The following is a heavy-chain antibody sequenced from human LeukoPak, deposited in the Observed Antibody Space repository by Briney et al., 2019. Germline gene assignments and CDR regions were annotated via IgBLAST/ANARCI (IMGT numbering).Heavy chain of an antibody. V-gene: IGHV4-39*02. Sequence: PSETLSLTCTVSGGSISSSSYYWGWIRQPPGKGLEWIGIIYYSGSTYYNPSLKSRVTISVDTSKNQFSLKLSSVTAADTAVYYCARDPTSWYYEDYWYFDLWGRGTLVTVSS. D-gene: IGHD6-13*01. CDR3: ARDPTSWYYEDYWYFDL. J-gene: IGHJ2*01. CDR2: IYYSGST. CDR1: GGSISSSSYY.